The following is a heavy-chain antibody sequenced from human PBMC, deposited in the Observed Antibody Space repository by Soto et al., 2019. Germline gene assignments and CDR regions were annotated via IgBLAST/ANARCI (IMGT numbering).Heavy chain of an antibody. CDR3: ARFLGGAGSYYDGQNYNYYNGMDV. Sequence: ASVKVSCKASGGPYNSSAISWVRQAPGQGLEWIGGIIPVFGTATYAQKFKGRVTITAEESTSTAYMELSSLTSEDTAVYYCARFLGGAGSYYDGQNYNYYNGMDVWGQGTTVTVS. CDR1: GGPYNSSA. J-gene: IGHJ6*02. V-gene: IGHV1-69*13. D-gene: IGHD3-10*01. CDR2: IIPVFGTA.